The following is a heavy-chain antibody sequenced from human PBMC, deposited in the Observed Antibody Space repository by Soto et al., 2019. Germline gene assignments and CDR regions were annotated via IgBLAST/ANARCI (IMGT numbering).Heavy chain of an antibody. CDR3: ARLGGYCSSTSCYGYYVMDF. CDR1: GGSISSGPYS. CDR2: FYYSGST. V-gene: IGHV4-39*01. Sequence: PSETLSLTCTVSGGSISSGPYSWGWIRQPPGKGLEWIGTFYYSGSTNYNPSLESRVTISVDTSKNQFSLKVSSVTAADTAVYYCARLGGYCSSTSCYGYYVMDFWGQRTTVTGSS. D-gene: IGHD2-2*01. J-gene: IGHJ6*02.